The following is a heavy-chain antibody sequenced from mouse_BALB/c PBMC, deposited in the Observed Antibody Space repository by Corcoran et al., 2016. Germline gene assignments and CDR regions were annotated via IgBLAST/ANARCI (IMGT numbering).Heavy chain of an antibody. D-gene: IGHD2-3*01. V-gene: IGHV1-77*01. CDR2: IYPGSGST. CDR3: ARRWLLQAMDY. J-gene: IGHJ4*01. CDR1: GYTFTDYV. Sequence: QVQLQQSGPELVKPGASVKMSCKASGYTFTDYVISWVKQRTGQGLEWIGEIYPGSGSTYYNEKFKGKATLTADKSSNTAYMQLSSLTSEDTAVYYCARRWLLQAMDYWGQGTSVTVSS.